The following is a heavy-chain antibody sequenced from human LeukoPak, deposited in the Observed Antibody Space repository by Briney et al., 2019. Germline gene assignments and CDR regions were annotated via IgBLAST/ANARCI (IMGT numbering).Heavy chain of an antibody. CDR3: ARGNYDFWSGYSPFDY. CDR2: MNPNSGNT. CDR1: GYTFTSYD. D-gene: IGHD3-3*01. V-gene: IGHV1-8*01. J-gene: IGHJ4*02. Sequence: SVKVSCKASGYTFTSYDINWVRQATGQGLEWMGSMNPNSGNTGYAQKFQGRVTMTRNTSISTAYMELSSLRSEDTAVYYCARGNYDFWSGYSPFDYWGQGTLVTVSS.